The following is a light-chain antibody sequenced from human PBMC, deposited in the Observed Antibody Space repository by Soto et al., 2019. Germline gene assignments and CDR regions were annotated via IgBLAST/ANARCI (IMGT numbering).Light chain of an antibody. V-gene: IGLV2-14*03. CDR1: SSDVGAYNY. CDR3: SSFSSNTTTIL. J-gene: IGLJ2*01. CDR2: DVS. Sequence: QSALTQPASVSGSPGQSITISCTGTSSDVGAYNYVSWYQRLPGEAPKLMIHDVSNRPSGVSDRFSGCKSGNTASLTISGLQSEDEADYYCSSFSSNTTTILFGGGTQLTVL.